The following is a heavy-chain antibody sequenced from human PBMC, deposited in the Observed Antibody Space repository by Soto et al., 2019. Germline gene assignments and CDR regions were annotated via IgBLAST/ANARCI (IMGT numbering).Heavy chain of an antibody. Sequence: QVQLQESGPGLVKPSQTLSLTCTVSGGSISSGGYYWSWIRQHPGKGLEWIGYIYYSGSTYYNPSLKSRVTISVDTSKNRFSLKLGSVTAADTAVYYCASSSSSPDSAWFDPWGQGTLVTVSS. CDR3: ASSSSSPDSAWFDP. CDR1: GGSISSGGYY. J-gene: IGHJ5*02. V-gene: IGHV4-31*03. D-gene: IGHD6-13*01. CDR2: IYYSGST.